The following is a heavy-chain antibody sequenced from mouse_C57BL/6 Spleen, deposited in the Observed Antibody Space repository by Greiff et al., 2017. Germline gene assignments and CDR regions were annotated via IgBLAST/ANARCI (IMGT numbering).Heavy chain of an antibody. J-gene: IGHJ2*01. D-gene: IGHD1-1*01. CDR1: GYTFTDYY. Sequence: EVQLQQSGPVLVKPGASVKMSCKASGYTFTDYYMNWVQQSHGKSLEWIGVINPYNGGTSYNQTFKGKATLTVDKSSSTAYMELNSLTSEDSAVYYCARRGASTVVARFDYWGQGTTLTVSS. V-gene: IGHV1-19*01. CDR2: INPYNGGT. CDR3: ARRGASTVVARFDY.